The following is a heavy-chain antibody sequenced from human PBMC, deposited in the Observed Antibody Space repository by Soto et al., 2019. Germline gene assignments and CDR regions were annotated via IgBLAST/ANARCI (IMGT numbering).Heavy chain of an antibody. D-gene: IGHD1-26*01. J-gene: IGHJ5*02. V-gene: IGHV1-3*01. CDR3: ARAHSARPGGGWFDT. CDR2: INAGNGNT. Sequence: ASVKVSCKASGYTFTSYAMHWVRQAPGQRLEWMGWINAGNGNTKYSQKFQGRVTITRDTSASTAYMELSSLRSEDTAVYYCARAHSARPGGGWFDTWGQGTLVTVSS. CDR1: GYTFTSYA.